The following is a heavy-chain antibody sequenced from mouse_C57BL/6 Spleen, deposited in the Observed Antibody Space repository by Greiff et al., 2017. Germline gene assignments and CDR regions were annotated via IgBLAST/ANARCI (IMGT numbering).Heavy chain of an antibody. Sequence: EVKVEESGGGLVQPGGSMKLSCVASGFTFSNYWMNWVRQSPEKGLEWVAQIRLKSDNYATHYAESVKGRFTISRDDSKSSVYLQMNNLRAEDTGIYYCTVITTRAMDYWGQGTSVTVSS. CDR3: TVITTRAMDY. D-gene: IGHD1-1*01. V-gene: IGHV6-3*01. CDR2: IRLKSDNYAT. J-gene: IGHJ4*01. CDR1: GFTFSNYW.